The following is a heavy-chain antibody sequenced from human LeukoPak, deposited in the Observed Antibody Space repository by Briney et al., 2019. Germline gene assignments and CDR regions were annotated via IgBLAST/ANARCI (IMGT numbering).Heavy chain of an antibody. D-gene: IGHD1-26*01. J-gene: IGHJ4*02. CDR3: ARDLGYSGCE. V-gene: IGHV3-53*04. Sequence: GGSLRLSCAASGFTLSSNYMSWVRQAPGKGLEGVSVIYSGGSTYYAASVKGRFTIPRHNSKKTLHLQMSRLSAEDTAENYCARDLGYSGCEWGQGTLVTVSS. CDR2: IYSGGST. CDR1: GFTLSSNY.